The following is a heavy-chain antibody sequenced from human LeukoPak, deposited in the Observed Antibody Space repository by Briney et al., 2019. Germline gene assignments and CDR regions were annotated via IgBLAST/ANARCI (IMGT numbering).Heavy chain of an antibody. CDR2: ISAGGDFV. J-gene: IGHJ4*02. CDR3: AREYLIAALGGFHGYFDY. D-gene: IGHD6-6*01. Sequence: KPGGSLRLSCAASGFPFSTHSLNWVRQAPGKGLEWVSSISAGGDFVYYGDSVKGRFTMSRDNAKNSLHLQMDSLTAEDTAVYYCAREYLIAALGGFHGYFDYWGQGTLVTVSS. V-gene: IGHV3-21*01. CDR1: GFPFSTHS.